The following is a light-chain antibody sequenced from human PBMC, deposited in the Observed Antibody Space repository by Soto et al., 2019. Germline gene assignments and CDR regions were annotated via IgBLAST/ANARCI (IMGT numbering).Light chain of an antibody. Sequence: QSVLTQPPSASGTPGQRVTISCSGSRYNIGSNTVNWYQQLPGTAPKLLIYSNNQRPSGLPDRFSCSKSGTSASLAISGLQAEDESDYCCASWDDSLNGRVFGGGTKLTV. CDR2: SNN. J-gene: IGLJ3*02. V-gene: IGLV1-44*01. CDR1: RYNIGSNT. CDR3: ASWDDSLNGRV.